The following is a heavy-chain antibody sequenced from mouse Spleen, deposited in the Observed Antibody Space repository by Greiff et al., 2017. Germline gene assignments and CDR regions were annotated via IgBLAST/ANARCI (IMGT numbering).Heavy chain of an antibody. V-gene: IGHV3-1*01. D-gene: IGHD4-1*02. CDR2: ISYSGST. CDR1: GYSITSGYD. J-gene: IGHJ3*01. Sequence: DVQLQESGPGMVKPSQSLSLTCTVTGYSITSGYDWHWIRHFPGNKLEWMGYISYSGSTNYNPSLKSRISITHDTSKNHFFLKLNSVTTEDTATYYCARGGNWDGWFAYWGQGTLVTVSA. CDR3: ARGGNWDGWFAY.